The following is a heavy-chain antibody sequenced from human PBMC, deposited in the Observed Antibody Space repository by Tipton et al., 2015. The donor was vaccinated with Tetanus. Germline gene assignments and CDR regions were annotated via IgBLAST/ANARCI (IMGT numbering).Heavy chain of an antibody. V-gene: IGHV4-61*08. Sequence: TLSLTCTVSGDSITRDGYSWHWIRQPPGKGLGWIGFVSSSGNSNYSPSLTGRVSMSLDTSKQQFSLSLTSATAADTAVYYCARGWSECSSWSCSPFDSWGQGTLVTVSS. CDR2: VSSSGNS. D-gene: IGHD2-2*01. CDR1: GDSITRDGYS. CDR3: ARGWSECSSWSCSPFDS. J-gene: IGHJ4*02.